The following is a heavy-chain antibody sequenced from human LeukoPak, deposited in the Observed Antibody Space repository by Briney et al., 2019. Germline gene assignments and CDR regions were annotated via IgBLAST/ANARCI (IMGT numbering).Heavy chain of an antibody. Sequence: PGGSLRLSCAASGFTFNKHAMSWVRQTPGKGLEWVSTTIDSGASTYYADSVKGRFTISRDNSKDTLFVQMNTLRAEDTALYFCARGGAAGWGTFDVWGQGTMVTVSS. V-gene: IGHV3-23*01. J-gene: IGHJ3*01. CDR2: TIDSGAST. D-gene: IGHD3-16*01. CDR1: GFTFNKHA. CDR3: ARGGAAGWGTFDV.